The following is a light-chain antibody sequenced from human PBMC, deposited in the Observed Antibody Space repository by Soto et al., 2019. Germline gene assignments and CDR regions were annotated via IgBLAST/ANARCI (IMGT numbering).Light chain of an antibody. Sequence: EIVMTQPPYTLPSSPXGSTTLSCXXSQTVIHNHLAWHQQKPGQTPRLLVYGASSRATGIPDRFSGSGSGTDFTLTISRLEPEDFAVYYCQQYNNWPWTFGQGTKVDIK. CDR2: GAS. J-gene: IGKJ1*01. CDR3: QQYNNWPWT. CDR1: QTVIHNH. V-gene: IGKV3-20*01.